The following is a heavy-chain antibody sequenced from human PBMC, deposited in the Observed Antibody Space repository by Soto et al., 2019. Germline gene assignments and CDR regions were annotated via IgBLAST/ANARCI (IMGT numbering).Heavy chain of an antibody. D-gene: IGHD3-10*01. CDR3: ATTRGLAVGGSFDY. V-gene: IGHV4-39*01. CDR2: FYDGNT. CDR1: GGSITRRSSY. J-gene: IGHJ4*02. Sequence: SETLSLTCIVSGGSITRRSSYWAWIRQPPGKGLEWVGTFYDGNTYHNPSLRSRITIAVDTSKNQFSLKLNSVAAADTAFYYCATTRGLAVGGSFDYWGQGMLVTAPQ.